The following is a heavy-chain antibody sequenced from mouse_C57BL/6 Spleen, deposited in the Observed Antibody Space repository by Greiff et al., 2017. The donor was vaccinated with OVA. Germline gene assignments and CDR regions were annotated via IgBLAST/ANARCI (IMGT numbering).Heavy chain of an antibody. CDR3: SSAGDRGTWFDY. J-gene: IGHJ2*01. CDR1: GYSFTDYF. CDR2: INPYSGDT. V-gene: IGHV1-20*01. Sequence: EVQLVESGPELVKPGASVKLSCKASGYSFTDYFMNWVMQSHGKSLEWIGLINPYSGDTFYNQKFKGKAKLTVDKSSSTSNRELRSRTSEDSAVDYCSSAGDRGTWFDYWGQGTTLTVSA. D-gene: IGHD2-14*01.